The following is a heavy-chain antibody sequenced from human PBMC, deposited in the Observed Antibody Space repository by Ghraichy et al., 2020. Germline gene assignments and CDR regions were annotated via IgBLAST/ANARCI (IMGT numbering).Heavy chain of an antibody. CDR1: GFTVTSKY. CDR2: IYSGGST. J-gene: IGHJ2*01. D-gene: IGHD3-3*02. V-gene: IGHV3-53*01. Sequence: GESLNISCAASGFTVTSKYVSWVRQAPGKGLERVSVIYSGGSTYYADSVKGRFTISRDNSKNTLYLQMNSLSAEDTAVYYCARAALDWYFDLWGRGTQVTVSS. CDR3: ARAALDWYFDL.